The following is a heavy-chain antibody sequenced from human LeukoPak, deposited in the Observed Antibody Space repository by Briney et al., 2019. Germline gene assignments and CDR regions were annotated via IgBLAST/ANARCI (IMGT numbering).Heavy chain of an antibody. D-gene: IGHD6-13*01. CDR1: GASINSYY. V-gene: IGHV4-59*01. CDR3: ARGGVYFDY. J-gene: IGHJ4*02. Sequence: SETLSLTCTVSGASINSYYWGWIRXPPGKGLEWIGSIHYSGSSNYNPSLKSRVTISIDTSKNQFSLKLNSVTAADTAVYYCARGGVYFDYWGQGTLVTVSS. CDR2: IHYSGSS.